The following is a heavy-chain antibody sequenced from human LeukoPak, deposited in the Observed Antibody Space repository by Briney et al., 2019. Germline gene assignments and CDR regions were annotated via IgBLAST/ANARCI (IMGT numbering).Heavy chain of an antibody. D-gene: IGHD1-1*01. V-gene: IGHV1-18*01. CDR2: INGYNGNT. Sequence: ASVRVSCKGSGYTFSYFGINWVRQAPGQGLEWMGWINGYNGNTNYAQKSEGRLSLTTDTATSTVYMELKNLTSDDTAVYFCARGLDAASGLANFDYWGQGTLITVSS. J-gene: IGHJ4*02. CDR1: GYTFSYFG. CDR3: ARGLDAASGLANFDY.